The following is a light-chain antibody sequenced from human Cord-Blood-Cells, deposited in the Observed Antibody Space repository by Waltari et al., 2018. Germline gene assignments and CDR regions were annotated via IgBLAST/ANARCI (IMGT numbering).Light chain of an antibody. Sequence: DKVMTQSPASLAASLGERATIDCKSCQRVLYSSNNKNYLAWYQQKPGQPPKLLIYWASTRESGVPDRFSGSGSGTDFTLTISSLQAEDVAVYYCQQYYSTPYTFGQGTKLEIK. J-gene: IGKJ2*01. CDR1: QRVLYSSNNKNY. CDR2: WAS. CDR3: QQYYSTPYT. V-gene: IGKV4-1*01.